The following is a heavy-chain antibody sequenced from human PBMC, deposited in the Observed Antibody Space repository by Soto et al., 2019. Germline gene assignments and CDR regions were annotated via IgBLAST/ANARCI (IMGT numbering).Heavy chain of an antibody. CDR3: ARDGNFALRGYSFGFDF. CDR2: MNVGTGGT. CDR1: GYRFTTHY. V-gene: IGHV1-2*06. Sequence: ASVKVSCKASGYRFTTHYIHWVRQAPGQGLEWMGRMNVGTGGTTYAHKFQGRVTMTRDTSIRTAYLEVSSVKSDDTAMYYCARDGNFALRGYSFGFDFRGQGTLVTVSS. J-gene: IGHJ4*02. D-gene: IGHD5-18*01.